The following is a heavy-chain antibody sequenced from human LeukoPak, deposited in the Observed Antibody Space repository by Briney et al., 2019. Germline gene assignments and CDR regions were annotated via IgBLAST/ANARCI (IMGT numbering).Heavy chain of an antibody. J-gene: IGHJ6*02. CDR2: ISGSGGST. Sequence: GSLGLSCAASGFTFSTYAMSWVRLAPGKGLEWVSGISGSGGSTYYADSVKGRFTSSRDNSNNTLYVQMNSLRVEDTAVYYCAKSGGLSGSGRLAMDVWGQGTTVTVSS. V-gene: IGHV3-23*01. CDR3: AKSGGLSGSGRLAMDV. CDR1: GFTFSTYA. D-gene: IGHD3-10*01.